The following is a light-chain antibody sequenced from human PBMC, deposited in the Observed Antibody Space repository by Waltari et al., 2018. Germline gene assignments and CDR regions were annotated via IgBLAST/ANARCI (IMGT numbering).Light chain of an antibody. Sequence: DIQMTQSPSTLSASVGHRATITCRASKYVSTWLAWYQQKPGKAPKLLIYRESSLDSGVPSRFSGSGSGTEFTLTISSLQPDDFAIYYCQQYNSSPWTFSQGTKVEIK. CDR1: KYVSTW. J-gene: IGKJ1*01. V-gene: IGKV1-5*03. CDR2: RES. CDR3: QQYNSSPWT.